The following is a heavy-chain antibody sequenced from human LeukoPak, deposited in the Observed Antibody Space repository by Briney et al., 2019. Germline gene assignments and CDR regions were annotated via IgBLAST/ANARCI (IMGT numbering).Heavy chain of an antibody. CDR3: ARDVRRNNSSHIDC. D-gene: IGHD6-13*01. CDR1: GGSISSGDYY. J-gene: IGHJ4*02. CDR2: ISYSGIT. V-gene: IGHV4-30-4*08. Sequence: SETLSLTCTVSGGSISSGDYYWSWIRQPPGKGLEWIGYISYSGITYYNPSLKSRVTMSVDTSKNQVSLKLNSVTAADTAVYYCARDVRRNNSSHIDCWGQGALVTVSS.